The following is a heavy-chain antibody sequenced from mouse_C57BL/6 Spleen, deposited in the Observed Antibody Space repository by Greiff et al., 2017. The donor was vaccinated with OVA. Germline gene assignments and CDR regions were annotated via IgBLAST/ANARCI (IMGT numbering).Heavy chain of an antibody. J-gene: IGHJ2*01. V-gene: IGHV5-9-1*02. D-gene: IGHD4-1*01. Sequence: EVKLVESGAGLVKPGGSLKLSCAASGFTFSSYAMSWVRQTPEKRLEWVAYISSGGDYIHYADTVQGRFTISRDNARNTLYLQMSSLKSEDTAMYYCTRANWDGFDYWGQGTTLTVSS. CDR3: TRANWDGFDY. CDR1: GFTFSSYA. CDR2: ISSGGDYI.